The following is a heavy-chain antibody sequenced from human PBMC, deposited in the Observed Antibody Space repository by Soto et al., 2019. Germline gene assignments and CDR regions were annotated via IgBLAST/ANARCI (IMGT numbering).Heavy chain of an antibody. CDR1: GFNFNSYG. V-gene: IGHV3-33*01. CDR2: TWDDGAKE. D-gene: IGHD3-22*01. J-gene: IGHJ6*02. CDR3: ARNSPTYSSYTLYYFYGMEV. Sequence: QLQLVESGGGVVQPGRSLRLSCATSGFNFNSYGIHWVRQAPGKGLEWVAVTWDDGAKEYYADSVKGRFTISRDSSTNTLFLKMNSLRAEDSAVYYCARNSPTYSSYTLYYFYGMEVWGQGTTVTVSS.